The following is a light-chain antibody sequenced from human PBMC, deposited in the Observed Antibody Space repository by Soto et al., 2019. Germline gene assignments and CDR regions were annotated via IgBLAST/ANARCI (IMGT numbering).Light chain of an antibody. CDR3: CSFAGSYSYV. V-gene: IGLV2-14*01. CDR1: SSDIGAYDY. J-gene: IGLJ1*01. CDR2: EVT. Sequence: QSVLTQPASVSGSPGQSITISCTGTSSDIGAYDYVSWYQQYPGRVPKLLIHEVTNRPSGVSDRFSGSKSGNTASLTISGLQTEDEADYSCCSFAGSYSYVFGTGTKVTVL.